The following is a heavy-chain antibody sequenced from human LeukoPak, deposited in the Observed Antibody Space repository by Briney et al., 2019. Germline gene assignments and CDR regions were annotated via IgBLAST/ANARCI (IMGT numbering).Heavy chain of an antibody. D-gene: IGHD4-11*01. CDR3: ARGPNYSNFGSAYYYYMDV. CDR1: GYMFTNYD. J-gene: IGHJ6*03. CDR2: MNPQSGNA. Sequence: ASVKDSCRDSGYMFTNYDISWGRQAPGQGLECMGWMNPQSGNAGYAQKFRGRVTITRDTSITTAYMELSSLRSEDTAVYYCARGPNYSNFGSAYYYYMDVWGKGTTVTVSS. V-gene: IGHV1-8*03.